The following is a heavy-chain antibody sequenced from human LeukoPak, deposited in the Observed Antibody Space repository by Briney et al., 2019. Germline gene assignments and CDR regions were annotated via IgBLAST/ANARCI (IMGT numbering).Heavy chain of an antibody. CDR3: ARVKRGSSSWYYCYYMDV. CDR2: IYYSGST. Sequence: SETLSLTCTVSGGSISSYYWSWIRQPPGKGLEWIGYIYYSGSTNYNPSLKSRVTISVDTSKNQFSLKLSSVTAADTAVYYCARVKRGSSSWYYCYYMDVWGKGTTVTISS. D-gene: IGHD6-13*01. V-gene: IGHV4-59*01. CDR1: GGSISSYY. J-gene: IGHJ6*03.